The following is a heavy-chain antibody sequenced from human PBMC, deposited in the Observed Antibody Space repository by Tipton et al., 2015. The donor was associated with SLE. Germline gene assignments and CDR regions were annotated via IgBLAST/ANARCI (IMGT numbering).Heavy chain of an antibody. J-gene: IGHJ4*02. V-gene: IGHV4-59*12. D-gene: IGHD3-22*01. CDR3: ARDEYRYDGTGYHLLGHFDY. CDR1: SGSISTYY. Sequence: LRLSCTVSSGSISTYYWSWFRQPPGKGLEWIGYIYYSGSTNYNSSLKSRLTISVDTSKNQFSLKLSSVTAADTAVYYCARDEYRYDGTGYHLLGHFDYWGQGTLVTVSS. CDR2: IYYSGST.